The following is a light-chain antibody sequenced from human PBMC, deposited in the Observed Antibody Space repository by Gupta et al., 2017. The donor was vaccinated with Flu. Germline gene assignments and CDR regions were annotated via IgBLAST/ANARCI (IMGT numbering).Light chain of an antibody. J-gene: IGLJ2*01. CDR3: QGWYRSSDFVV. V-gene: IGLV3-21*02. Sequence: AQTARSTGERSNIGGKTLHWCWQRPGQAPVLVVYDDSGRPSWMPEHFSGANYGSTATLTISRVEAGDEADYYCQGWYRSSDFVVFGGGTKLTVL. CDR1: NIGGKT. CDR2: DDS.